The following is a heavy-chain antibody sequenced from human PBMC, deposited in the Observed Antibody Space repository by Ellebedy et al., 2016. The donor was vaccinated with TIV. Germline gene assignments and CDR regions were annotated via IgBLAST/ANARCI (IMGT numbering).Heavy chain of an antibody. J-gene: IGHJ4*02. CDR1: GFTVSDSY. V-gene: IGHV3-53*04. D-gene: IGHD4-17*01. CDR3: ARGPTVKYFDY. Sequence: GGSLRLSXAASGFTVSDSYMSWVRQAPGKGLEWVSAIYRGGSTFYADSVAGRFTIFRHKSKNTLFLQMNRLRSEDTGVYFCARGPTVKYFDYWGQGTLVTVSS. CDR2: IYRGGST.